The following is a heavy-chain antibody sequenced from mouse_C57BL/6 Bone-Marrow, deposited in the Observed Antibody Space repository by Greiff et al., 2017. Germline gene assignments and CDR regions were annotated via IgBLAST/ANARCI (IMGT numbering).Heavy chain of an antibody. CDR3: ARTLYGKYGYFDV. Sequence: DVHLVESGGGLVKPGGSLKLSCAASGFTFSDYGMHWVRQAPEKGLEWVAYISSGSSTIYYADTVKGRFTISRDNAKNTLFLQMTSLRSEDTAMYYCARTLYGKYGYFDVWGTGTTVTVSS. V-gene: IGHV5-17*01. D-gene: IGHD2-1*01. CDR1: GFTFSDYG. J-gene: IGHJ1*03. CDR2: ISSGSSTI.